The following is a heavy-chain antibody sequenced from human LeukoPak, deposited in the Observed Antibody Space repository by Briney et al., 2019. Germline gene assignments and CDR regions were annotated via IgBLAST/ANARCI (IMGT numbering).Heavy chain of an antibody. CDR2: ISGSGVST. D-gene: IGHD2-15*01. V-gene: IGHV3-23*01. CDR1: GFTFSSYE. J-gene: IGHJ4*02. Sequence: PGGSLRLSCAASGFTFSSYEMNWVRQAPGKGLEWVSAISGSGVSTHYADSVKGRFTISRDNSKNTLYLQMNSLRAEDTAVYYCAKRASYCSGGSCYSYAFDYWGQGTLVTVSS. CDR3: AKRASYCSGGSCYSYAFDY.